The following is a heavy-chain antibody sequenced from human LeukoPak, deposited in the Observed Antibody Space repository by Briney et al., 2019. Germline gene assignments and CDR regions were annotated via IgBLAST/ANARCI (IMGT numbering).Heavy chain of an antibody. J-gene: IGHJ4*02. Sequence: GASVKVSCKASGYTFTDYYMHWVRQAPGQGFEWMGWINPNDGDTNYAQKFQGRVTMTRDTSISTAHMEVSRLRSDDTAVYYCATANFLYCSSTTCLFHSWGQGTLVTVSS. D-gene: IGHD2-2*01. CDR3: ATANFLYCSSTTCLFHS. CDR2: INPNDGDT. CDR1: GYTFTDYY. V-gene: IGHV1-2*02.